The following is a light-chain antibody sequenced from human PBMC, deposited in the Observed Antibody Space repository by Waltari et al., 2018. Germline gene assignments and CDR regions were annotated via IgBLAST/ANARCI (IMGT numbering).Light chain of an antibody. CDR1: SGHSSYA. Sequence: QLVLTQSPSASASLGASVKLTCTLSSGHSSYAIAWHQQQPEKGPRYLMKLNSDGSHSKGDGIPVPFSGSSSGAERYLTISSLQSEDEADYYCQTWGTGGGVFGGGTKLTVL. V-gene: IGLV4-69*01. CDR3: QTWGTGGGV. J-gene: IGLJ3*02. CDR2: LNSDGSH.